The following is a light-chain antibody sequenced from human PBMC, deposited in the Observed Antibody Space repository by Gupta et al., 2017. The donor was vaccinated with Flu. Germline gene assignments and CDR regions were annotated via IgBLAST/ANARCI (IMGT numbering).Light chain of an antibody. J-gene: IGKJ4*01. Sequence: DIQMTQPPSSVSASVGDRVTITCRASQEISSVLAWYQQKPGKAPNLLVYGASSLQSGVPSRFSGSGSGTYFTLTISSLQPEDFATYYCQQDNSFPVTFGGGTKVEIK. CDR3: QQDNSFPVT. V-gene: IGKV1D-12*01. CDR2: GAS. CDR1: QEISSV.